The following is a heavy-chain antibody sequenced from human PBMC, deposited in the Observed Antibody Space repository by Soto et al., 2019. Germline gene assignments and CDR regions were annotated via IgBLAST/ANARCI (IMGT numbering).Heavy chain of an antibody. CDR3: ARGRHLYSDAASDYIPHLAEFSQH. CDR2: IRGDSGNT. J-gene: IGHJ1*01. D-gene: IGHD3-10*01. CDR1: GYNFASYG. V-gene: IGHV1-18*04. Sequence: QVQLVQSGTEVKKPGASVKVSCKAYGYNFASYGISWVRQAPGQGLEWMGWIRGDSGNTNYAQNLQGILTQTTDTSTIDDYMERRRLRFDDTDEYYCARGRHLYSDAASDYIPHLAEFSQHWGQGTLGTVSS.